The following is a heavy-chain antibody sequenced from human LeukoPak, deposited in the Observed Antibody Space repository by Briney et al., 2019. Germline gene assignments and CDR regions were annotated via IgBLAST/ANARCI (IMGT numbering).Heavy chain of an antibody. CDR2: ISSSSSYI. CDR1: GFTFSSYS. CDR3: ARRYSTSSVEDFDY. J-gene: IGHJ4*02. V-gene: IGHV3-21*01. D-gene: IGHD6-6*01. Sequence: GGSLRLSCAASGFTFSSYSMNWVRQAPGKGLEWVSSISSSSSYIYYAASVKGRFTISRDNAKNSLYLQMNSLRAEDTAVYYCARRYSTSSVEDFDYWGQGTLVTVSS.